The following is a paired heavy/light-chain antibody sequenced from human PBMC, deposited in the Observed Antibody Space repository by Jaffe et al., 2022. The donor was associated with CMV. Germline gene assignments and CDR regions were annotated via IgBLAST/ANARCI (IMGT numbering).Heavy chain of an antibody. D-gene: IGHD6-19*01. J-gene: IGHJ3*02. Sequence: EVQLVESGGGLVQPGGSLRLSCSASGFTFSSYAMHWVRQAPGKGLEYVSAISSNGGSTYYADSVKGRFTISRDNSKNTLYLQMSSLRAEDTAVYYCVKDPLYSSGWYDDAFDIWGQGTMVTVSS. CDR2: ISSNGGST. V-gene: IGHV3-64D*06. CDR3: VKDPLYSSGWYDDAFDI. CDR1: GFTFSSYA.
Light chain of an antibody. V-gene: IGKV3-11*01. CDR2: DAS. Sequence: EIVLTQSPATLSLSPGERATLSCRASQSVSSYLAWYQQKPGQAPRLLIYDASNRATGIPARFSGSGSGTDFTLTISSLEPEDFAVYYCQQRSNWPRYTFGQGTKLEIK. CDR3: QQRSNWPRYT. J-gene: IGKJ2*01. CDR1: QSVSSY.